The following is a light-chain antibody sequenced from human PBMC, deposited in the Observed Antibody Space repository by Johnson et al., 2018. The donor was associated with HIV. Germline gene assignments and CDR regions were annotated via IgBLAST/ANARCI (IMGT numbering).Light chain of an antibody. Sequence: QSVLTQPPSVSAAPGQKVTISCSGSNSNIGNNYVSWYQQLPGTAPKLLIYENIKRPSGIPDRFSGSKSGTSATLGITGLQTGDEADYYCGAWDASLSAYVVGTGTKVTFL. CDR2: ENI. J-gene: IGLJ1*01. CDR1: NSNIGNNY. CDR3: GAWDASLSAYV. V-gene: IGLV1-51*02.